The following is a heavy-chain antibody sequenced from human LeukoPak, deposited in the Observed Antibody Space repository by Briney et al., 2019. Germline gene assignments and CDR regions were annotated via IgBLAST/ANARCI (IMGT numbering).Heavy chain of an antibody. CDR2: IYHSGST. J-gene: IGHJ5*02. D-gene: IGHD4-17*01. CDR1: GYSISSGYY. Sequence: PSETLSLTCTVSGYSISSGYYWGWIRQPPGKGLEWIGSIYHSGSTYYNPSLKSRVTISVGTSKNQFSLKLSSVTAADTAVYYCARTVTTLNWFDPWGQGTLVTVSS. CDR3: ARTVTTLNWFDP. V-gene: IGHV4-38-2*02.